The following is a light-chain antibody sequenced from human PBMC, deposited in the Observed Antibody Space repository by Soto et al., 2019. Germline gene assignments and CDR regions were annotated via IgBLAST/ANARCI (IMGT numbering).Light chain of an antibody. CDR2: DND. J-gene: IGLJ2*01. CDR3: ATWDSSLSAGV. Sequence: QSVLTQPPSVSAAPGQKVTISCSGSSSNIGNNYVFWYQQLLGTAPKLLIYDNDKRPSGIPDRFSGSKSGTSATLGITGLQTGDEADYYCATWDSSLSAGVFGGGTKVTVL. CDR1: SSNIGNNY. V-gene: IGLV1-51*01.